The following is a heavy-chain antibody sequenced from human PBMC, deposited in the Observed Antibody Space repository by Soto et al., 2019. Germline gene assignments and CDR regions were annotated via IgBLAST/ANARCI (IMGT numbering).Heavy chain of an antibody. CDR3: VYRRPATATWFDP. D-gene: IGHD5-18*01. V-gene: IGHV2-5*02. CDR1: GFSLNTSGVG. Sequence: SGPTLVNPTQTLTLTCTFSGFSLNTSGVGVGWIRQPPGKALEWLALTFWDDDKRYSPSLKSRLSITKDTSKNQVFLTMTNMDPVDTGTYYCVYRRPATATWFDPWGQGILVTVLL. J-gene: IGHJ5*02. CDR2: TFWDDDK.